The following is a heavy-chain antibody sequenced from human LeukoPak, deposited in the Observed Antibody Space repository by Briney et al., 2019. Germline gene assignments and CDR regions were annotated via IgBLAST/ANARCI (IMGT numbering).Heavy chain of an antibody. D-gene: IGHD3-16*02. J-gene: IGHJ4*02. CDR2: IYTSGT. Sequence: SETLSLTCSVSGDSISRYDWSWIRQPAGKGLEWIGRIYTSGTTYNPSLKSRVTMSLDTSQNHSSLRLSSVTAADTAVYYCARSVFRGLIFFDYWGQGILVTVSS. CDR3: ARSVFRGLIFFDY. CDR1: GDSISRYD. V-gene: IGHV4-4*07.